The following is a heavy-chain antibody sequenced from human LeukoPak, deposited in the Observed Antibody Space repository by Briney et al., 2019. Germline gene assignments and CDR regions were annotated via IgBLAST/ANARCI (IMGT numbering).Heavy chain of an antibody. V-gene: IGHV3-21*01. CDR1: GFTFSSYS. D-gene: IGHD6-19*01. J-gene: IGHJ4*02. Sequence: SGGSLRLSCAASGFTFSSYSMNWVRQAPGKGLEWVSSISSSSSYIYYADSVKGRFTISRDNAKNSLYLQMNSLRAEDTAVYYCAREVLTGYSSGWSLWRNFDYWGQGTLVTVSS. CDR3: AREVLTGYSSGWSLWRNFDY. CDR2: ISSSSSYI.